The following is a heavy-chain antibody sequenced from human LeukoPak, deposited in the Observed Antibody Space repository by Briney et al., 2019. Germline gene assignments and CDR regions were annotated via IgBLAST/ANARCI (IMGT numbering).Heavy chain of an antibody. CDR2: IYSDDST. CDR1: GFTVSSHY. J-gene: IGHJ1*01. Sequence: GGSLRLSCAASGFTVSSHYMSWVRQAPGKGLEGVLVIYSDDSTYSSDSLKGRFTISRDISKNTLFLKMNSLRAEDTAVYYCARVYWHDNGEYFQHWGQGTLVTVSS. V-gene: IGHV3-66*01. D-gene: IGHD3-16*01. CDR3: ARVYWHDNGEYFQH.